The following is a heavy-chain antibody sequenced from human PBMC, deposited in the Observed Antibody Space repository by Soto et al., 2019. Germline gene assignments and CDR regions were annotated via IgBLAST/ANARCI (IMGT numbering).Heavy chain of an antibody. V-gene: IGHV4-30-4*01. CDR3: ARINVLLWFGELNWFDP. Sequence: PSETLSLTCTVSGGSISSGDYYWSWIRQPPGKGLEWIGYIYYSGSTYYNPSLKSRVTISVDTSKNQFSLKLSSVTAADTAVYYCARINVLLWFGELNWFDPWGQGTLVTVSS. CDR1: GGSISSGDYY. D-gene: IGHD3-10*01. J-gene: IGHJ5*02. CDR2: IYYSGST.